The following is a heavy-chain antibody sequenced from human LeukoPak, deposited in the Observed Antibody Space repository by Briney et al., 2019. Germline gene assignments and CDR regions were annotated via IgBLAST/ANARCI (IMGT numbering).Heavy chain of an antibody. D-gene: IGHD5-18*01. CDR3: AKDPYSTPTYYFYY. J-gene: IGHJ4*02. V-gene: IGHV3-23*01. Sequence: GGSLRLSCAVSGFTFSSYAMSWVRQAPGKGVGWVSAISGSGDSTYYADSVTGRFTVSRDNSKNTLYLQMNSLRAEDTAVYYCAKDPYSTPTYYFYYCGQRTLISVSS. CDR2: ISGSGDST. CDR1: GFTFSSYA.